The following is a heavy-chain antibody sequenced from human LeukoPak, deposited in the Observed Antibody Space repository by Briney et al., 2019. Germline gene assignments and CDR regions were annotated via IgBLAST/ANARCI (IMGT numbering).Heavy chain of an antibody. J-gene: IGHJ4*02. D-gene: IGHD6-6*01. CDR3: ARGPNSNWSGLDF. CDR1: GFTFSSYG. V-gene: IGHV3-74*01. CDR2: ISPTGSTT. Sequence: GGSLRLSCAASGFTFSSYGMHWARQLPGKGLVWVSRISPTGSTTSYADSVKGRFTVSRDNAKNTLYLQVNNLRAEDTAVYYCARGPNSNWSGLDFWGQGTLLTVSS.